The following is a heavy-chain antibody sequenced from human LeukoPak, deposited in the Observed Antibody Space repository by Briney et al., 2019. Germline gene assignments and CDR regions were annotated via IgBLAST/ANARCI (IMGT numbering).Heavy chain of an antibody. V-gene: IGHV3-23*01. CDR3: AKEGYASGWLDS. CDR2: ITGTGDTT. D-gene: IGHD6-19*01. Sequence: GSLRLSCAASRFTFSSYVMTWVRQAPGKGLEWVSAITGTGDTTYYTPSVRGRFTISRDNSKSTLYLQMNSLRADDTAVYYCAKEGYASGWLDSWGQGTLVTVSS. J-gene: IGHJ4*02. CDR1: RFTFSSYV.